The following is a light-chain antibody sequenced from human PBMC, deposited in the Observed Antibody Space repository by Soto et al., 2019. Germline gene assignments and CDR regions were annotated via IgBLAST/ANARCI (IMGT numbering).Light chain of an antibody. Sequence: IVRTHSPGTLSVVPGERATLSFRASQTVSSRLAWYQHKPGQAPRLLIYVTSNRATGIPARFSGSGSGTDFTLTISSLEPEDFAVYYCHQRQSWPRTFGQGTKVDI. CDR2: VTS. CDR1: QTVSSR. J-gene: IGKJ1*01. CDR3: HQRQSWPRT. V-gene: IGKV3-11*01.